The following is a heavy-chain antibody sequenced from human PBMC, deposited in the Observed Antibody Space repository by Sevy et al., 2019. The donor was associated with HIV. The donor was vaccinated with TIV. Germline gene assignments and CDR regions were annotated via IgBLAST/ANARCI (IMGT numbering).Heavy chain of an antibody. V-gene: IGHV3-33*03. J-gene: IGHJ4*02. D-gene: IGHD1-1*01. CDR2: IWFDESNT. CDR1: GFTFSTYG. Sequence: GGSLRLSCAASGFTFSTYGMHWVRQAPGKGLEWVAVIWFDESNTYYADSVKGRFTISRDNTKNSLYLQMNSLRVEDTALYYCAKDELVVPATGTLFDYWGQGTLVTVSS. CDR3: AKDELVVPATGTLFDY.